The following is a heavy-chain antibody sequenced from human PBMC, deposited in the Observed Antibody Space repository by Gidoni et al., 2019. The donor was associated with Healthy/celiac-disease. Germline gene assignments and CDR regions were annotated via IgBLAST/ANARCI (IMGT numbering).Heavy chain of an antibody. V-gene: IGHV3-30-3*01. CDR1: GFTFSSYA. D-gene: IGHD3-9*01. CDR2: ISYDGSNK. CDR3: ARDPILTGYYYFDY. Sequence: QVQLVESGGGVVQPGRSLRLSCAASGFTFSSYAMHWVRQAPGKGLEWVAVISYDGSNKYYADSVKGRFTISRDNFKNTLYLQMNSLRAEDTAVYYCARDPILTGYYYFDYWGQGTLVTVSS. J-gene: IGHJ4*02.